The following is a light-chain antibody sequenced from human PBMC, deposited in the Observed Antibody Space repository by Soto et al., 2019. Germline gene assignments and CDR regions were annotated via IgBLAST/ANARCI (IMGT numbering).Light chain of an antibody. J-gene: IGKJ4*01. Sequence: DIQMAQSPSSLSASVGDRVTITCRASRNIDTYLSWYQQKAGKAPKLLIFATSTLQSGVPSRFSGSGFGTDFTLTISSLQPEDFGTYYCHQTFTPPLTFGGGTRVEIK. CDR3: HQTFTPPLT. CDR1: RNIDTY. V-gene: IGKV1-39*01. CDR2: ATS.